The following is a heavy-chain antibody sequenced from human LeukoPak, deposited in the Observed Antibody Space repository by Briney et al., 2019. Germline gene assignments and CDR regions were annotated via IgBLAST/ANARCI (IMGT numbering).Heavy chain of an antibody. D-gene: IGHD3-22*01. J-gene: IGHJ4*02. Sequence: GGSLRLSCAASGFTFSTYVMSWVRQTPGKGLEWVSGINWNGGSTAYADSVKGRFTISRDNAKNSLYLQMNSLRAEDTALYYCARGAYYYDSSGYYYFDYWGQGTLVTVSS. CDR1: GFTFSTYV. CDR2: INWNGGST. CDR3: ARGAYYYDSSGYYYFDY. V-gene: IGHV3-20*04.